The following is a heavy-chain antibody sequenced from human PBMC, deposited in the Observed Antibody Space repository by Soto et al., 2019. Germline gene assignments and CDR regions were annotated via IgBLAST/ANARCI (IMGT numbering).Heavy chain of an antibody. V-gene: IGHV4-59*01. CDR3: TRYDSRRWYAFDI. J-gene: IGHJ3*02. CDR1: GGSISSYY. CDR2: IYYSGST. D-gene: IGHD6-19*01. Sequence: QVQLQESGPGLVKPSETLSLTCTVSGGSISSYYWSWIRQPPGKGLEWIGYIYYSGSTNYKPSLRSRDTIAVDTSKRHYSLKQTSVTPADTAVYYCTRYDSRRWYAFDIWGQGTKYIVS.